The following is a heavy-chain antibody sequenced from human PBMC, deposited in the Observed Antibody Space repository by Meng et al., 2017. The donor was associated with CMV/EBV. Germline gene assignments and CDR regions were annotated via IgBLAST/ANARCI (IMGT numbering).Heavy chain of an antibody. D-gene: IGHD3-22*01. CDR1: GFTFSSYS. CDR2: ISSSSSYI. V-gene: IGHV3-21*01. J-gene: IGHJ4*02. Sequence: GGSLRLSCAASGFTFSSYSMNWVRQAPGKGLEWVSSISSSSSYIYYADSVKGRFTISRDNAKNSLYLQMNSLRAEDTAVYYCARDVYYCDSSGYYIDYWGQGTLVTVSS. CDR3: ARDVYYCDSSGYYIDY.